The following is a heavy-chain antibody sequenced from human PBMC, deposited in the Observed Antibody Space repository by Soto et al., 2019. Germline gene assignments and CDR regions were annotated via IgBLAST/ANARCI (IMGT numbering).Heavy chain of an antibody. CDR2: ISAYNGNT. CDR3: ARGADYGVPPYYGMDV. CDR1: GYTFTSYG. V-gene: IGHV1-18*01. D-gene: IGHD4-17*01. J-gene: IGHJ6*02. Sequence: QVQLVQSGAEVKKPGASVKVSCKASGYTFTSYGISWVRQAPGQGLEWMGWISAYNGNTNYAQKLQGRVTMTTDTATSTACMELRSLRSDDTAVYYCARGADYGVPPYYGMDVWGQGTTVTVSS.